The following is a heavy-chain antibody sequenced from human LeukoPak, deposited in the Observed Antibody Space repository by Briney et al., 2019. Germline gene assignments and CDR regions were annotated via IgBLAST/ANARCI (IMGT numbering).Heavy chain of an antibody. V-gene: IGHV3-48*01. CDR3: VRVKGSYFDY. D-gene: IGHD2-15*01. CDR2: ISSSGSAI. Sequence: PGGSLRLSCAASGFPLSSYSINWVRQAPGKGLEWVSSISSSGSAIYYVDSVKGRFTVSRDNAKTSLFLQMNSPRAEDTAVYYCVRVKGSYFDYWGQGALVTVSS. CDR1: GFPLSSYS. J-gene: IGHJ4*02.